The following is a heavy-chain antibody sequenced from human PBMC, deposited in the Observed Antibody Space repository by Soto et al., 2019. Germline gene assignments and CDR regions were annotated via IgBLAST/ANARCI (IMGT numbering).Heavy chain of an antibody. CDR1: GYTFTSYY. CDR2: ISPNNGNT. CDR3: ARESPGSCYFDY. D-gene: IGHD2-15*01. J-gene: IGHJ4*02. Sequence: QVQLVQSGAEVKKPGASVKVSCKASGYTFTSYYIHWVRQAPGQGLEWMGMISPNNGNTHYAQNFQGRVTMTRDTSTSTVYMEMSSLRFEDTAVYYCARESPGSCYFDYWAQGTLVTVSS. V-gene: IGHV1-46*01.